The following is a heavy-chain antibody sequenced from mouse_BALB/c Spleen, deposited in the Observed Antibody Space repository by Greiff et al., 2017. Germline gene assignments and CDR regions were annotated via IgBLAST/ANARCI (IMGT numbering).Heavy chain of an antibody. CDR1: GFNIKDYY. CDR2: IDPENGDT. V-gene: IGHV14-4*02. D-gene: IGHD1-1*01. CDR3: NAWGNYGSDY. J-gene: IGHJ2*01. Sequence: EVQLQQSGAELVRSGASVKLSCTASGFNIKDYYMHWVKQRPEQGLEWIGWIDPENGDTEYAPKFQGKATMTADTSSNTAYLQLSSLTSEDTAVYYCNAWGNYGSDYWGQGTTLTVSS.